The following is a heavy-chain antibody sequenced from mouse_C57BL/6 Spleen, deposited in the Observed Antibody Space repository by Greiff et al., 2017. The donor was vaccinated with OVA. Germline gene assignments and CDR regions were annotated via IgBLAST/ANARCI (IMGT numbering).Heavy chain of an antibody. CDR1: GYSITSGYD. CDR2: ISYSGST. CDR3: AREGDGYYGFAY. V-gene: IGHV3-1*01. J-gene: IGHJ3*01. Sequence: EVQLQESGPGMVKPSQSLSLTCTVTGYSITSGYDWHWIRHFPGNKLEWMGYISYSGSTNYNPSLKSRISITHDTSKNHFFLKLNSVTTEDTATYYCAREGDGYYGFAYWGQGTLVTVSA. D-gene: IGHD2-3*01.